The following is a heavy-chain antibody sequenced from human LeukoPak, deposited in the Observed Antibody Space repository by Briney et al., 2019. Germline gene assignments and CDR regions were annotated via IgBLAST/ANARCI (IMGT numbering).Heavy chain of an antibody. CDR2: INKEGNEE. V-gene: IGHV3-7*01. CDR3: ARDLVGFVRYFD. D-gene: IGHD3-9*01. Sequence: GGSLRLSCAASGFTFKDDWMSWVRQAPGKGPEWVANINKEGNEEHFVASVKGRFTVSRDNAKLSLFLQMNSLRAEDTAVYYCARDLVGFVRYFDWGQGTLVTVSS. J-gene: IGHJ4*02. CDR1: GFTFKDDW.